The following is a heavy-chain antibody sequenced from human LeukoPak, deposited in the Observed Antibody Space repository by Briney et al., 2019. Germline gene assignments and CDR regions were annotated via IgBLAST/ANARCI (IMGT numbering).Heavy chain of an antibody. CDR1: GYSFTSYW. Sequence: GESLKISCKGSGYSFTSYWISWVRQMPGKGLEWMGRIDPSDSYTNYSPSFQGHVTISADKSISTAYLQWSSLKASDTAMYYCARPAAMDNDAFDIWGQGTMVTVSS. D-gene: IGHD2-2*01. CDR3: ARPAAMDNDAFDI. V-gene: IGHV5-10-1*01. J-gene: IGHJ3*02. CDR2: IDPSDSYT.